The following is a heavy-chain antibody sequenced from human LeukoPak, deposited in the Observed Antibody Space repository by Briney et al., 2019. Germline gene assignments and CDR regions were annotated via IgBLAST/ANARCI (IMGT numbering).Heavy chain of an antibody. V-gene: IGHV3-7*01. J-gene: IGHJ6*03. CDR1: GFTFSSYW. CDR3: ARHALLGYCSSTSCYTTDYYYYMDV. D-gene: IGHD2-2*02. Sequence: GGSLRLSCAASGFTFSSYWMSWVRQAPGKGLEWGATIKQDGGEKNYVDSVKGRFTISRDNAKNSLYLQMNSLRAEDTAVYYCARHALLGYCSSTSCYTTDYYYYMDVWGKGTTVTVSS. CDR2: IKQDGGEK.